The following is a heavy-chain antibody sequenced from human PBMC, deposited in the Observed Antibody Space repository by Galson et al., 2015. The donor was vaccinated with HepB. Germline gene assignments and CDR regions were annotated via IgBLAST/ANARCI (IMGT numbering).Heavy chain of an antibody. CDR3: AKDTESRSYDFWSGYSPAGV. CDR2: ISYDGSNK. V-gene: IGHV3-30*18. J-gene: IGHJ6*02. D-gene: IGHD3-3*01. CDR1: GFTFSSYS. Sequence: SLRLSCAASGFTFSSYSMHWVRQAPGKGLEWVAVISYDGSNKYYADSVKGRFTISRDNSKNTLYLQMNSLRAEDTAVYYCAKDTESRSYDFWSGYSPAGVWGQGTTVTVSS.